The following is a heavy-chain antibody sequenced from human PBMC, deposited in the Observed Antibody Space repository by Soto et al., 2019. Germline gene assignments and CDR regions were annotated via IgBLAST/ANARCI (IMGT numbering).Heavy chain of an antibody. J-gene: IGHJ3*02. CDR3: AKHYQHMVIRYVAWLSALDI. Sequence: EVQLLESGGGLVQPGGSLRLSCAASGFTFSSYAMSWVRQAPRKGLEWVSGISGSGGSTHYADSVKGRFTISRDNSKNTLYLQMNSLRAEDTAVYYCAKHYQHMVIRYVAWLSALDIWGQGTMVTVSS. CDR2: ISGSGGST. CDR1: GFTFSSYA. V-gene: IGHV3-23*01. D-gene: IGHD3-9*01.